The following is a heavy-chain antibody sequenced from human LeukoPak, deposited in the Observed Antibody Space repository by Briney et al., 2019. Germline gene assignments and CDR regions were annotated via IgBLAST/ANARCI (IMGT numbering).Heavy chain of an antibody. CDR3: ARGYNWNYVDY. J-gene: IGHJ4*02. CDR1: GGSISSYY. V-gene: IGHV4-4*07. D-gene: IGHD1-20*01. Sequence: PSETLSLTRTVSGGSISSYYWSWIRQPAGKGLEWIGRIYTSGSTIYNPSLKSRVAMSVDTSKNQFSLKLSSVTAVDTAVYYCARGYNWNYVDYWGQGTLVTVSS. CDR2: IYTSGST.